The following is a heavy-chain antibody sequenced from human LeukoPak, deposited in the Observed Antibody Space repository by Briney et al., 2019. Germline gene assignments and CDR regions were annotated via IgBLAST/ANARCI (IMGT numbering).Heavy chain of an antibody. Sequence: GGSLRLSCAASGFTFSAYYMSWIRQAPGKGLEWVSYISSGSDDTIYADSVKGRFTISRDNSKNTLYLQTNSLRAEDTAVYYCAGDASYYGSGNYFWGQGTLVTVSS. D-gene: IGHD3-10*01. CDR3: AGDASYYGSGNYF. CDR2: ISSGSDDT. V-gene: IGHV3-11*05. J-gene: IGHJ4*02. CDR1: GFTFSAYY.